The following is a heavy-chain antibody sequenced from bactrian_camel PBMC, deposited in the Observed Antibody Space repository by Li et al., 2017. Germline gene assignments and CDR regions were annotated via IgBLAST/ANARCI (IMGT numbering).Heavy chain of an antibody. J-gene: IGHJ4*01. CDR3: AATSRCGGSWLVASEYDY. V-gene: IGHV3S26*01. D-gene: IGHD6*01. CDR2: IDSGGRA. Sequence: HVQLVESGGGSVQAGGSLRLSCEVSGYTYNSYCMGWFRQAPGKVRAGVAHIDSGGRARHADSVKGRFTISKDNAKNTLYLQMNSLKPEDTAMYYCAATSRCGGSWLVASEYDYWGQGTQVTVS. CDR1: GYTYNSYC.